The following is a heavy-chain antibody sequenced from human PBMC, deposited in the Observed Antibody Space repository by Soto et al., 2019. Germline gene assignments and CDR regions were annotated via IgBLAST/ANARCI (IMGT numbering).Heavy chain of an antibody. J-gene: IGHJ5*02. CDR2: IYPGDSDT. D-gene: IGHD2-2*01. CDR3: ARRRYEKGVVPAAIFWFDP. CDR1: GYSFTSYW. Sequence: GESLKISCKGSGYSFTSYWIGWVRQMPGKGLEWMGIIYPGDSDTRYSPSFQGQVTISADKSISTAYLQWSSLKASDTAMYYCARRRYEKGVVPAAIFWFDPWGQGTLVTVSS. V-gene: IGHV5-51*01.